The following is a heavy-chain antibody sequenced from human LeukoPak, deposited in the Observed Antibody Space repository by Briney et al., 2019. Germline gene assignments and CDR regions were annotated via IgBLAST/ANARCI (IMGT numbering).Heavy chain of an antibody. CDR1: GYSFSSYW. Sequence: GESLKISCKASGYSFSSYWIGWVRQMPGKGLEWMGIIYPGDSDTRYSPSFQGQVTISADKSISTAYLQWSSLKASDTAMYYCARPLWSGSNWFDPWGQGTLVTVSS. CDR3: ARPLWSGSNWFDP. CDR2: IYPGDSDT. V-gene: IGHV5-51*01. J-gene: IGHJ5*02. D-gene: IGHD3-3*01.